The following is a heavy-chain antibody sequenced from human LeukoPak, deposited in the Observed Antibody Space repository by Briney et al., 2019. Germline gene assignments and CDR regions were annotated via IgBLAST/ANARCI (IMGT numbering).Heavy chain of an antibody. CDR2: IRYDGSNK. J-gene: IGHJ4*02. Sequence: TGGSLRLSCAASGFTFSSYGMHWVRQAPGKGLEWVAFIRYDGSNKYYADSVKGRFTISRDNSKSTLYLQMNSLRAEDTAVYYCAKEGAAIFGVVIRHDYWGQGTLVTVSS. CDR3: AKEGAAIFGVVIRHDY. V-gene: IGHV3-30*02. CDR1: GFTFSSYG. D-gene: IGHD3-3*01.